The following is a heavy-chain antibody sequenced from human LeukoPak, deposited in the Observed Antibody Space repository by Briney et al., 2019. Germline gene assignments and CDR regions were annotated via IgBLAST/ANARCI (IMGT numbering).Heavy chain of an antibody. V-gene: IGHV3-23*01. CDR1: GFTFSSYA. CDR2: ISGSGGST. D-gene: IGHD3-3*01. Sequence: PGGSLRLSCAASGFTFSSYAMSWVRQAPGKGLEWVSAISGSGGSTYYADSVKGRFTISRDNSKNTLYLQMNSLRAEDTAVYYCARQAHTYYDFWSGYWVDYWGQGTLVTVSS. CDR3: ARQAHTYYDFWSGYWVDY. J-gene: IGHJ4*02.